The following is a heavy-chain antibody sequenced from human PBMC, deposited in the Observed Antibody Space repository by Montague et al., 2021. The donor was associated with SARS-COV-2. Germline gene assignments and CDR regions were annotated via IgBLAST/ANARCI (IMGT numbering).Heavy chain of an antibody. CDR2: IWYDGSNK. V-gene: IGHV3-33*01. CDR1: GFTFSSYG. J-gene: IGHJ4*02. D-gene: IGHD6-13*01. Sequence: SLRLSCAASGFTFSSYGMHWVRQAPGKGLEWVAVIWYDGSNKYYADSVKGRFTISRDNSKNTLYLQMNSLRAEDTAVYYCAREGYSSSWNGDYFDYWGQGTLGTVAS. CDR3: AREGYSSSWNGDYFDY.